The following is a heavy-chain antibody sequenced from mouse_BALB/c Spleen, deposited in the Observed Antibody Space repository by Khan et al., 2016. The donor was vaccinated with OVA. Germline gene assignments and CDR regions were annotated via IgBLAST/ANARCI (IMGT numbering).Heavy chain of an antibody. CDR1: GFTFSSYA. V-gene: IGHV5-9-3*01. J-gene: IGHJ1*01. CDR2: ISSGGDYT. Sequence: EVELVESGGGLVKPGGSLKLSCAASGFTFSSYAMSWVRQTPEKRLDWVATISSGGDYTYYPDSVKGRFTISRDNAKNTLYLQLSSLRSEDTAMFYYARPAITAVVATSYWLFDVRGAGTKVTVAA. CDR3: ARPAITAVVATSYWLFDV. D-gene: IGHD1-1*01.